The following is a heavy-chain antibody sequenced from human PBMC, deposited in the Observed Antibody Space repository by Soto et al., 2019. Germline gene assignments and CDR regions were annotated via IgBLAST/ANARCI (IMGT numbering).Heavy chain of an antibody. D-gene: IGHD1-26*01. CDR3: ASHSGSSPEGRYYYGMDV. J-gene: IGHJ6*02. CDR2: IISIFGTA. Sequence: QVQLVQSGAEVKKPGSSVKVSCKASGGTFSSYAISWVRQAPGQGLQWMGGIISIFGTADYAQKFQGRVTITADESTSTADMELSSLRSEDTAVYYCASHSGSSPEGRYYYGMDVWGQGPTVTVSS. V-gene: IGHV1-69*12. CDR1: GGTFSSYA.